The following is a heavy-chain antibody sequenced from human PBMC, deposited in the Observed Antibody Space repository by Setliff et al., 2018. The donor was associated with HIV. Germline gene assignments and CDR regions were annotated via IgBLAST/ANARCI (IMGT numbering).Heavy chain of an antibody. CDR3: VRREADYGTKAGFRY. CDR1: GYIFSNYY. Sequence: ASVKVSCKPSGYIFSNYYLHWVRQGPGQGLEWMGLINPSGAGTSYAQKFEGRVTMTRDTSTDTVYMALSSLKSDDTAGYYCVRREADYGTKAGFRYWGQGTLVTVSS. V-gene: IGHV1-46*01. D-gene: IGHD4-17*01. CDR2: INPSGAGT. J-gene: IGHJ4*02.